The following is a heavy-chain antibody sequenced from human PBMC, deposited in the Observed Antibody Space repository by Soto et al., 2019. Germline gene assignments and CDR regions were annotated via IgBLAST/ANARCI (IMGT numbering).Heavy chain of an antibody. V-gene: IGHV3-21*06. J-gene: IGHJ4*02. CDR3: ARLTGMPELAPTEKDY. Sequence: EVQLVQSGGGLVKPGGSLRLSCAASGLTLSMWTLNWVRQTPGKGLEWVSSLGVSDDIFYAASVKGRFTMSRDRSKNGVYLQMDRLRAEDTGVYYCARLTGMPELAPTEKDYWGQGTPVTVSA. CDR1: GLTLSMWT. D-gene: IGHD1-7*01. CDR2: LGVSDDI.